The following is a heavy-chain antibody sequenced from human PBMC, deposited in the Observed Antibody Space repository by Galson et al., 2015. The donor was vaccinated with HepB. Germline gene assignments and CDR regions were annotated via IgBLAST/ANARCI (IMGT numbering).Heavy chain of an antibody. J-gene: IGHJ4*02. V-gene: IGHV3-33*01. CDR2: IWYDGSNK. Sequence: SLRLSCAASGFTFSSYGMHWVRQAPGKGLEWVAVIWYDGSNKYYADSVKGRFTISRDNSKNTLYLQMNSLRAEDTAVYYCARDYCSSTSCFLLYYFDYWGQGTLVTVSS. CDR3: ARDYCSSTSCFLLYYFDY. D-gene: IGHD2-2*01. CDR1: GFTFSSYG.